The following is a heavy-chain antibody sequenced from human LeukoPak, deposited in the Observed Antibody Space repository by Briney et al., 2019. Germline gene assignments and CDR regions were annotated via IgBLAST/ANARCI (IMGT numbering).Heavy chain of an antibody. CDR2: ISSSGSTI. CDR1: GFTFSSYE. D-gene: IGHD5-18*01. V-gene: IGHV3-48*03. Sequence: GGSLRLSCAASGFTFSSYEMHWVRQAPGKGLEWVSYISSSGSTIYYADSVKGRFTISRDNAKNSLYLQMNSLRADDTAVYYCARDRRLQLWSPAGFDYWGQGTLVTASS. J-gene: IGHJ4*02. CDR3: ARDRRLQLWSPAGFDY.